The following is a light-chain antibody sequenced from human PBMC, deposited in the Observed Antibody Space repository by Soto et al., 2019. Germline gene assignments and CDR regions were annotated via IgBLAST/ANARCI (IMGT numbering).Light chain of an antibody. J-gene: IGLJ1*01. CDR2: DNN. Sequence: QSVLTQPPSVSAAPGQKVTISCSGSSSNIGNNYVSWYRHLPGAAPKLLIYDNNKRSSGIPDRFSGSKSGTSATLDITGLQTGDEADYYCGTWDSTLSGVFGTGTKVTVL. V-gene: IGLV1-51*01. CDR1: SSNIGNNY. CDR3: GTWDSTLSGV.